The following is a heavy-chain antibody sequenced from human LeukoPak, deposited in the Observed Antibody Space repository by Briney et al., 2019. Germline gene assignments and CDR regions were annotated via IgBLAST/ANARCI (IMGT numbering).Heavy chain of an antibody. CDR2: IYTSGST. CDR3: ARDLRFDYGGNGYFDY. V-gene: IGHV4-61*02. Sequence: SETLSLTCTVSGGSISSGSYYWSWIRQPAGKGLERIGRIYTSGSTNYNPSLKSRVTISVDTSKNQFSLKLSSVTAADTAVYYCARDLRFDYGGNGYFDYWGQGTLVTVSS. J-gene: IGHJ4*02. D-gene: IGHD4-23*01. CDR1: GGSISSGSYY.